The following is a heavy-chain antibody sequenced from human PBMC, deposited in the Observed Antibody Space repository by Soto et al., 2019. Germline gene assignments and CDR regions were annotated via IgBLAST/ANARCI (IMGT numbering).Heavy chain of an antibody. Sequence: ASVKVSCKASGYTFTSYAMHWVRQAPGQRLEWMGWINAGNGNTKYSQKFQGRVTITRDTSASTAYMELSSLRSEDTAVYYFARLAYSSSWPNYYYGMDVWGQGTTVTVSS. J-gene: IGHJ6*02. CDR2: INAGNGNT. CDR1: GYTFTSYA. CDR3: ARLAYSSSWPNYYYGMDV. D-gene: IGHD6-13*01. V-gene: IGHV1-3*01.